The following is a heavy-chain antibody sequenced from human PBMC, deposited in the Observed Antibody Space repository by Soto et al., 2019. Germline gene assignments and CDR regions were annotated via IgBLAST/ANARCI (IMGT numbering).Heavy chain of an antibody. J-gene: IGHJ4*02. V-gene: IGHV4-31*03. Sequence: QVQLQESGPGLVEPSQTLSLTCTVSSVSVTSGGYYWTWIRQHPGKGLEWIGSISYSGTTYYNPSIKSRVTISVDTSENQFSLKLKSVTAADTAVYYCARARGTYSLIDFWGQGTLVTVSS. CDR1: SVSVTSGGYY. CDR3: ARARGTYSLIDF. CDR2: ISYSGTT. D-gene: IGHD1-26*01.